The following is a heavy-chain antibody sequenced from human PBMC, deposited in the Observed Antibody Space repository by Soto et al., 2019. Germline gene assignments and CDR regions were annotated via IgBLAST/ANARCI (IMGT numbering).Heavy chain of an antibody. CDR1: GFTFSSYA. CDR2: ISGSGGST. J-gene: IGHJ6*02. V-gene: IGHV3-23*01. D-gene: IGHD2-2*01. Sequence: HPVGSLRLSCAASGFTFSSYAMSWVRQAQGKGLEWDSAISGSGGSTYYADSVKGRFTISRDNSKNTLYLQMNSLRAEDTAVYYCAKDTLDIVVVPAATDKAQTVYYYYGMDVWGQGTTVTVSS. CDR3: AKDTLDIVVVPAATDKAQTVYYYYGMDV.